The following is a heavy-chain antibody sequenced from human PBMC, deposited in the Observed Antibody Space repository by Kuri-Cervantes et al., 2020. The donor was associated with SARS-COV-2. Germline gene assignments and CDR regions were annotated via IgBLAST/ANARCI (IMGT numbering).Heavy chain of an antibody. Sequence: GGSLRLSCAAAGFTFSSYGMHWVRQAPGKGLEWVAFIRYDGSNRYYADSVKGRFTISRDNSKNTLYLQMNSLRAEDTAVYYCAKDYWRSTSCNAFDIWGQGTMVTVSS. D-gene: IGHD2-2*01. J-gene: IGHJ3*02. CDR2: IRYDGSNR. V-gene: IGHV3-30*02. CDR1: GFTFSSYG. CDR3: AKDYWRSTSCNAFDI.